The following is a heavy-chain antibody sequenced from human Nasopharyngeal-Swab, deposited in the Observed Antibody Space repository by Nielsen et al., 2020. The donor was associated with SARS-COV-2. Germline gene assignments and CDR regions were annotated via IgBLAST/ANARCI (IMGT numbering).Heavy chain of an antibody. J-gene: IGHJ6*02. CDR3: ARGLGDDILIGYSMDV. CDR2: ISAYNGNT. V-gene: IGHV1-18*01. CDR1: GYTFTSYG. Sequence: ASVKVSCKASGYTFTSYGISWVRQAPGQGLEWMGWISAYNGNTNYAQKLQGRVAMTTDTSTSTAYMELRSLRSDDTAVYYCARGLGDDILIGYSMDVWGQGTTVTVSS. D-gene: IGHD3-9*01.